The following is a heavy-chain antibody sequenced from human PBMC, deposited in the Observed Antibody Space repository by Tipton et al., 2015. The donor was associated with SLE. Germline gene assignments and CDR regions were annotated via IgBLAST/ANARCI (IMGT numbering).Heavy chain of an antibody. J-gene: IGHJ4*02. CDR2: IYYSGST. CDR1: GDSISSSSYY. CDR3: ARREPDGRFDY. D-gene: IGHD1-14*01. Sequence: TLSLTCTVSGDSISSSSYYWGWIRQPPGKGLEWIGSIYYSGSTYYNPSLKSRVTISVDTSKNQFSLKLSSVTAADTAVYYCARREPDGRFDYWGQGTLVTVSS. V-gene: IGHV4-39*07.